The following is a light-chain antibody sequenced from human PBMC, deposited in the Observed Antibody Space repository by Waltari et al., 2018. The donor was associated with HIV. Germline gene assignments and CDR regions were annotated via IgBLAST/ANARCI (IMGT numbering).Light chain of an antibody. CDR1: QTITNY. J-gene: IGKJ1*01. CDR2: AAS. V-gene: IGKV1-39*01. Sequence: DIQMTQSPPSLSASIGDRITITCRASQTITNYLNWYQHKPGTAPKLVISAASNLQIGVASRFSGSGSGTDFTLTISSLQPEDLAIYYCQQSYITPWTFGQGTKVEIK. CDR3: QQSYITPWT.